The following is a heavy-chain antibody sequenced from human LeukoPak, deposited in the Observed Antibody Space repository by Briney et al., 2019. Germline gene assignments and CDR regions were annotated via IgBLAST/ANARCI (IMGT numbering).Heavy chain of an antibody. CDR1: GFTFSSYA. V-gene: IGHV3-23*01. J-gene: IGHJ6*02. D-gene: IGHD2/OR15-2a*01. CDR2: ISGSGGST. CDR3: ASRRMYYYGMDV. Sequence: GGSLRLSCAASGFTFSSYAMSWVRQAPGKGLEWVSAISGSGGSTYYADSVKGRFTISRDNAKNSLYLQMNSLRAEDTAVYYCASRRMYYYGMDVWGQGTTVTVSS.